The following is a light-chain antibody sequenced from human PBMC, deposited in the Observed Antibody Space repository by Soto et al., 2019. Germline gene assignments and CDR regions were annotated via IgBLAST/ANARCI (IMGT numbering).Light chain of an antibody. CDR1: SNDVGTYNL. CDR3: CSYGRSVV. Sequence: QSALTQPASVSGSPGQSITIPCTGISNDVGTYNLVSRYQHHPGKAPKLIIYEASKRPSGVPNRFSGSKSGNTASLTISGLHAEDEADYYCCSYGRSVVFGGGTKLTVL. CDR2: EAS. V-gene: IGLV2-23*01. J-gene: IGLJ2*01.